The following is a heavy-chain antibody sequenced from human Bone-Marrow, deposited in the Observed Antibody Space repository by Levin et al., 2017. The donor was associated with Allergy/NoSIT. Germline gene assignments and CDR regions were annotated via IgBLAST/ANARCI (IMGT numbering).Heavy chain of an antibody. D-gene: IGHD5-18*01. Sequence: GESLKISCKASGYTFTSYGISWVRQAPGQGLEWMGWISAYNGNTNYAQKLQGRVTMTTDTSTSTAYMELRSLRSDDTAVYYCARDPGYSYGYWFDPWGQGTLVTVSS. CDR2: ISAYNGNT. J-gene: IGHJ5*02. V-gene: IGHV1-18*01. CDR1: GYTFTSYG. CDR3: ARDPGYSYGYWFDP.